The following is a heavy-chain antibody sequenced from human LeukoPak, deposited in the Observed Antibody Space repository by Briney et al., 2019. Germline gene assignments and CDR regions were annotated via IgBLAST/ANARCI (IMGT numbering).Heavy chain of an antibody. Sequence: GGSLRLSCAASGFTFSSYAMSWVRQAPGKGLEWVSAISGSGGSTYYADSVKGRFTISRDNSKNTLYLQMNSLRAEDTAVYYCAKAPYYDILTGYSSWGQGTLVTVSS. D-gene: IGHD3-9*01. CDR3: AKAPYYDILTGYSS. J-gene: IGHJ4*02. CDR2: ISGSGGST. V-gene: IGHV3-23*01. CDR1: GFTFSSYA.